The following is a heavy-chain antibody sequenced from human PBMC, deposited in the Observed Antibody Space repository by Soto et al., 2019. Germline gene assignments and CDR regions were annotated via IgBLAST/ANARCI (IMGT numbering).Heavy chain of an antibody. J-gene: IGHJ5*02. CDR2: MSGSGGST. V-gene: IGHV3-23*01. CDR3: AKDPTNKYYYDRSGPYLGCDP. CDR1: ACHFRIYS. D-gene: IGHD3-22*01. Sequence: SRYGAASACHFRIYSMSRVRQAQGKGLEWVSGMSGSGGSTYYADSVKGRFTISRDNSKNTLYLQMNSLRAEDTAVYYCAKDPTNKYYYDRSGPYLGCDPWGQGTRVTISS.